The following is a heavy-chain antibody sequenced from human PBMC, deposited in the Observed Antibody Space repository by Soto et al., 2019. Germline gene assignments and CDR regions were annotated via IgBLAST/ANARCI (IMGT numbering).Heavy chain of an antibody. J-gene: IGHJ5*02. CDR2: IYHTGST. V-gene: IGHV4-31*03. D-gene: IGHD3-3*01. CDR1: GDSISRGFYY. CDR3: ATRITVFGLLIPPFDP. Sequence: SETLSLTCTVSGDSISRGFYYWSWIRQHPGKGLEWIGNIYHTGSTDFNPSLKSRLTMSVDTSKNQFSLRLSSVTAADTAIYYCATRITVFGLLIPPFDPWGQGTQVTVSS.